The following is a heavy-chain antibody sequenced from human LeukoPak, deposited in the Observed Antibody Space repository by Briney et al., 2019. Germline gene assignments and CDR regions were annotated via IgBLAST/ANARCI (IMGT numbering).Heavy chain of an antibody. J-gene: IGHJ4*02. CDR2: IKPRGDGT. D-gene: IGHD1-26*01. Sequence: ASVKVSCKASGYTFSNYHMHWVRQAPGQGLEWMGIIKPRGDGTTYAQKFQGRITMTRDTPTSTLYMDLSSLRSDDTAVYYCARGVRNGVGATDYWGQGTMVTVSS. CDR1: GYTFSNYH. V-gene: IGHV1-46*01. CDR3: ARGVRNGVGATDY.